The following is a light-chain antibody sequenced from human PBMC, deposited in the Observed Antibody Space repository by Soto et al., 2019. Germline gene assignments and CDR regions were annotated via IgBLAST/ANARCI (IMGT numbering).Light chain of an antibody. V-gene: IGLV2-14*01. Sequence: QSALTQPASVSGSPGQSITISCTETSSDVGGYNYVSWYQQHPGKAPKLMIYDVSNRPSGVSNRFSGSKSGNTAPLTISGLQAEDEADYYCSSYTSRSTPYGFGTGTKVTVL. J-gene: IGLJ1*01. CDR3: SSYTSRSTPYG. CDR1: SSDVGGYNY. CDR2: DVS.